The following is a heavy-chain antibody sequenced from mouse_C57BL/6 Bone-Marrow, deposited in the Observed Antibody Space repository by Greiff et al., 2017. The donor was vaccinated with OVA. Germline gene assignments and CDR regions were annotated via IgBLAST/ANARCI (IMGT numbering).Heavy chain of an antibody. V-gene: IGHV1-61*01. Sequence: QVQLKQPGAELVRPGSSVKLSCKASGYTFTSYWMDWVKQRPGQGLEWIGNIYPSDSETHYNQKFKDKATLTVDKSSSTAYMQLSSLTSEDSAVYYCARWVYYCGSSWYFDVWGTGTTVTVSS. CDR3: ARWVYYCGSSWYFDV. CDR1: GYTFTSYW. CDR2: IYPSDSET. J-gene: IGHJ1*03. D-gene: IGHD1-1*01.